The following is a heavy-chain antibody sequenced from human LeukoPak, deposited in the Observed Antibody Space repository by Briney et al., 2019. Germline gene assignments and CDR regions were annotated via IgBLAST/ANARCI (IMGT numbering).Heavy chain of an antibody. J-gene: IGHJ4*02. CDR2: ISISNNSI. CDR3: ARETIYSDKVIDH. D-gene: IGHD4-17*01. CDR1: GFTFSYYS. Sequence: PGGSLRLSCAGSGFTFSYYSFNWVRQAPGKGLEWIAYISISNNSIYYADSVKGRFTISRDNAKNSLYLQMNSLRVEDTAVYYCARETIYSDKVIDHWGQGTPVTVSS. V-gene: IGHV3-48*01.